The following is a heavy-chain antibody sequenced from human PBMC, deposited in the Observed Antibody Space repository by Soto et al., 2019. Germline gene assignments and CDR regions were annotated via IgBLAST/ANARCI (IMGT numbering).Heavy chain of an antibody. Sequence: SLILSCAASGFTFSSYAMSWVRQAPGKGLEWVSAISGSGGSTYYADSVKGRFTISRDNSKNTLYLQMNSLRAEDTAVYYCANFDTAMTYYYYGMDVWGQGTTVTVSS. V-gene: IGHV3-23*01. CDR1: GFTFSSYA. CDR2: ISGSGGST. CDR3: ANFDTAMTYYYYGMDV. D-gene: IGHD5-18*01. J-gene: IGHJ6*02.